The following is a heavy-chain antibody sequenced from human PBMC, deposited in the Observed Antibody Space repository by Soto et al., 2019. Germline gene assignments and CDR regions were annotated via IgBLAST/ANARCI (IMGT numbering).Heavy chain of an antibody. Sequence: PWQTLSLTCVISGDSVSSNTAAWNWITSSPSRGLEWLGRTYYRSNWRHDYAVSVKSRITVNPDTSKNHFSLPLNSVTPDDTAVYYWARGVAGSCFDLWGQGTRVSVSS. CDR2: TYYRSNWRH. D-gene: IGHD6-19*01. V-gene: IGHV6-1*01. CDR1: GDSVSSNTAA. CDR3: ARGVAGSCFDL. J-gene: IGHJ5*02.